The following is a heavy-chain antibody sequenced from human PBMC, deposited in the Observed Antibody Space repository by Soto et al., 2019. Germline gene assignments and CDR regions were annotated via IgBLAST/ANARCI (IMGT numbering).Heavy chain of an antibody. CDR2: ISYGGGTT. Sequence: PGGSLRLSCAASEFTFSNYAMSWVRQAPGKGLEWVSAISYGGGTTYYADSVKGRFTISRDNSKNTLYLQMNSLRAEDTAVYYCAKNPGDYYDSTGYHFDCWGQGTLVTVSS. CDR1: EFTFSNYA. D-gene: IGHD3-22*01. CDR3: AKNPGDYYDSTGYHFDC. V-gene: IGHV3-23*01. J-gene: IGHJ4*02.